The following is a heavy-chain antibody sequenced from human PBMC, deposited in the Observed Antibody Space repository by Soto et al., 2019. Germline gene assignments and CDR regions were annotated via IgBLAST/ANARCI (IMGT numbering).Heavy chain of an antibody. J-gene: IGHJ3*01. CDR1: GYRLTSRW. Sequence: GESLKISCKASGYRLTSRWGNWVRQMPGQGLEWLGKIDPNDSQTTYNPSFQGHVTMSVDQAISTAFLEWRSVKAPDTAIYYCAVSQIFGVVDAFDLWGQGTLVTV. D-gene: IGHD3-3*01. CDR3: AVSQIFGVVDAFDL. V-gene: IGHV5-10-1*01. CDR2: IDPNDSQT.